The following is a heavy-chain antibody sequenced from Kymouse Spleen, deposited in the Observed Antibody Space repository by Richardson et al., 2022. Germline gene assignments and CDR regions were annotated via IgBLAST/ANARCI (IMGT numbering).Heavy chain of an antibody. CDR1: GGSISSSSYY. Sequence: QLQLQESGPGLVKPSETLSLTCTVSGGSISSSSYYWGWIRQPPGKGLEWIGSIYYSGSTYYNPSLKSRVTISVDTSKNQFSLKLSSVTAADTAVYYCARRDGDYWFDPWGQGTLVTVSS. CDR3: ARRDGDYWFDP. J-gene: IGHJ5*02. CDR2: IYYSGST. V-gene: IGHV4-39*01. D-gene: IGHD4-17*01.